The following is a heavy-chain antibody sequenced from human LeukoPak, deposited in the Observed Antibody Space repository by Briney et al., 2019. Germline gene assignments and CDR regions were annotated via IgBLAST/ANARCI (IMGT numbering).Heavy chain of an antibody. D-gene: IGHD4-23*01. CDR3: ARDYGGNSQRYFDL. V-gene: IGHV1-2*02. CDR2: INPNSGGT. CDR1: GYTFTGYY. Sequence: GASVKVSCKASGYTFTGYYMHWVRQAPGQGLEWMGWINPNSGGTNYARKFQGRVTMTRDTSNSTAYMELSRLRSDDTAVYYCARDYGGNSQRYFDLWGRGTLVTVSS. J-gene: IGHJ2*01.